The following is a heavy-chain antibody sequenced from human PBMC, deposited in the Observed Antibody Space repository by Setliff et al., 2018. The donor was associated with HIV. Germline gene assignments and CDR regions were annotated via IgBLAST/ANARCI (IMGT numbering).Heavy chain of an antibody. Sequence: SETLSLTCTVSGDSTSSSSSYWGWIRQPPGKGLEWIGSIYYSGSAYYNPSLKSRVTISVDTSKNQFSLKLNSVTAADPAVYYCARTRGYTYGYIDSWAQGTLVTVSS. D-gene: IGHD5-18*01. CDR1: GDSTSSSSSY. CDR2: IYYSGSA. V-gene: IGHV4-39*01. CDR3: ARTRGYTYGYIDS. J-gene: IGHJ4*02.